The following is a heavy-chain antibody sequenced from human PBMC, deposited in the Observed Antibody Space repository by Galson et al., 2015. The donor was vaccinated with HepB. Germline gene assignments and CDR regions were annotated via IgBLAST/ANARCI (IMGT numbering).Heavy chain of an antibody. CDR2: INPSGGST. Sequence: SVKVSCKASGYTFTSYYMHWVRQAPGQGLEWMGIINPSGGSTSYAQKFQGRVTMTRDTSTSTVYMELSSLRSEDTAVYYCGGSYPRESAFDIWGQGTMVTVSS. V-gene: IGHV1-46*01. CDR3: GGSYPRESAFDI. J-gene: IGHJ3*02. CDR1: GYTFTSYY. D-gene: IGHD1-26*01.